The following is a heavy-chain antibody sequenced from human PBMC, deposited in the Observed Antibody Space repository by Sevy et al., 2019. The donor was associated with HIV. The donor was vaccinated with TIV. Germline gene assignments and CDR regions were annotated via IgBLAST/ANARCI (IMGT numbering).Heavy chain of an antibody. V-gene: IGHV4-39*01. CDR1: GGSISSSSYY. Sequence: SETLSLTCTVSGGSISSSSYYWGWIRQPPGKGLEWIGSIYYSGSTYYNPSLKSRVTISVDTSKNQFSLKLSSVTAAETAVYYCAGQGGADSRYCSGGSCYNWFDPWGQGTLVTVSS. CDR3: AGQGGADSRYCSGGSCYNWFDP. D-gene: IGHD2-15*01. J-gene: IGHJ5*02. CDR2: IYYSGST.